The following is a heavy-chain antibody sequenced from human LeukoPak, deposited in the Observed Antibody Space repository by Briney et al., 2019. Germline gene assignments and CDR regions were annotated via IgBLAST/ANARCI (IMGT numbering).Heavy chain of an antibody. CDR3: ARVGKSGWDFDH. D-gene: IGHD6-19*01. Sequence: GRSLRLSHVDSGFTFRAYWMTWVRQAPGKGLEWVANINEGGSLKYYVDSVTGRFTISRDNTKNSLYLQMNSLRVEDTAVYYCARVGKSGWDFDHWGQGTLVTVSS. CDR2: INEGGSLK. V-gene: IGHV3-7*01. CDR1: GFTFRAYW. J-gene: IGHJ4*02.